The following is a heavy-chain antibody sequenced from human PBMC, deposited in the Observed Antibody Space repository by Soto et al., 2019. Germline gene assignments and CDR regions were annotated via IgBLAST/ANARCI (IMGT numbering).Heavy chain of an antibody. CDR1: GYTFTSYA. V-gene: IGHV1-18*01. CDR2: ISAHNRNT. D-gene: IGHD3-10*01. J-gene: IGHJ4*02. Sequence: ASVKVSCKASGYTFTSYAISWVRHAPGQGLEWMGWISAHNRNTNYAQELQGRVTMTTDTSTSTAYMELRSLRSDDTAVYYCARDAQTYYYGSGTQWAIYWGQGTLVTVSS. CDR3: ARDAQTYYYGSGTQWAIY.